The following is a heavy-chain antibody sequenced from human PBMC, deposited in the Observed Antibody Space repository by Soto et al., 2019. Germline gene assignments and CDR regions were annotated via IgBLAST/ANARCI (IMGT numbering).Heavy chain of an antibody. Sequence: GGSLRLSCAASGFTFSSYAMHWVRQAPGKGLEWVAVISYDGSNKYYADSVKGRFTISRDNSKNTLYLQMNSLRAEDTAVYYCARALGIHDAFDIWGQGTMVNV. CDR2: ISYDGSNK. V-gene: IGHV3-30-3*01. J-gene: IGHJ3*02. CDR1: GFTFSSYA. D-gene: IGHD7-27*01. CDR3: ARALGIHDAFDI.